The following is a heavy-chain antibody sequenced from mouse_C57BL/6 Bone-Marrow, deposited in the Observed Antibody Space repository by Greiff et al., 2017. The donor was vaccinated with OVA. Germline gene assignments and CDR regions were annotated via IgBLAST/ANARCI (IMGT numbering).Heavy chain of an antibody. J-gene: IGHJ1*03. V-gene: IGHV2-2*01. D-gene: IGHD4-1*01. Sequence: VQVVESGPGLVQPSQSLSITCTVSGFSLTSYGVHWVRQSPGKGLEWLGVIWSGGSTDYNAAFISRLSISKDNSKSQVFFKMNSLQADDTAIYYCARELGSYWYFDVWGTGTTVTVSS. CDR3: ARELGSYWYFDV. CDR2: IWSGGST. CDR1: GFSLTSYG.